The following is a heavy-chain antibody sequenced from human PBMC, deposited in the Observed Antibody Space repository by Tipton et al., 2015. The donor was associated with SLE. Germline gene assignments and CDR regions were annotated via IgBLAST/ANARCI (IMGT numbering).Heavy chain of an antibody. Sequence: GLVKPSETLSLTCAVYGGSFSGYYWSWIRQPPGKGLEWIGEINHSGSTNYNPSLKSRVTISVDTSRTHFSLKLTSVTAADTAVYYCARQRLQPRGDYFDYWGQGTLVTVSS. CDR1: GGSFSGYY. V-gene: IGHV4-34*01. CDR2: INHSGST. D-gene: IGHD2-2*01. CDR3: ARQRLQPRGDYFDY. J-gene: IGHJ4*02.